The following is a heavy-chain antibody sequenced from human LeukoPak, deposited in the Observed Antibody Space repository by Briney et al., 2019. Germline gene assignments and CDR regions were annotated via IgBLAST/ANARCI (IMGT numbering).Heavy chain of an antibody. V-gene: IGHV1-46*01. D-gene: IGHD3-10*01. CDR3: ARIRGYYYGSGENPFDI. Sequence: ASVKVSCKASGYTFTSYCIHWVRQAPGQGLEWMGLLNPTGGGTKYAQTFQGRVTMTRDTSTSTVFMYLSSLRSEDTAVYYCARIRGYYYGSGENPFDIWGQGTMVTVSS. CDR2: LNPTGGGT. CDR1: GYTFTSYC. J-gene: IGHJ3*02.